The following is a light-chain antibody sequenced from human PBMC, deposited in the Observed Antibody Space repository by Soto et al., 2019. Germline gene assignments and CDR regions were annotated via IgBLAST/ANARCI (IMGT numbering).Light chain of an antibody. CDR2: GAS. V-gene: IGKV3-20*01. Sequence: EIVLTQSPGTLSLSPGERATLSCRASQRVRSSYLAWYQQKPGQAPRLLIYGASSRATGIPDRFSGSGSGTDFALTISRLEPEDFAVYYCHQYGSSPYTFGQGTKLEIK. CDR1: QRVRSSY. J-gene: IGKJ2*01. CDR3: HQYGSSPYT.